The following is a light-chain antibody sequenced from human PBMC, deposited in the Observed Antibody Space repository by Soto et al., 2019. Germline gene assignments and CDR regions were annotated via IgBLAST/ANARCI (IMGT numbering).Light chain of an antibody. J-gene: IGKJ3*01. CDR2: EAY. CDR3: QQYTGSLFT. CDR1: QSISGW. Sequence: DIQMTPAPSTLSASVGDRVTITCRARQSISGWLAWYQQQPGKAPKLLLYEAYNLEPRVPSSLSGSRSGTEYRLTMSNLQPDESGNYSRQQYTGSLFTFGPGTKVDI. V-gene: IGKV1-5*03.